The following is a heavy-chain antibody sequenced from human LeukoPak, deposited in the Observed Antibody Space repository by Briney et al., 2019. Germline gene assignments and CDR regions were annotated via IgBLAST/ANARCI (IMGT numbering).Heavy chain of an antibody. CDR2: IYHGGTT. V-gene: IGHV4-30-2*01. CDR3: ARGSAGDDWFDP. J-gene: IGHJ5*02. CDR1: GGSISSGGYS. Sequence: SETLSLTCAVSGGSISSGGYSWSWIWQPPGKGLEWIGYIYHGGTTYYNPSLKSRVTISIDGSRNQFSLKLSSVTAADTAIYFCARGSAGDDWFDPWGQGTLVTVSS. D-gene: IGHD3-10*01.